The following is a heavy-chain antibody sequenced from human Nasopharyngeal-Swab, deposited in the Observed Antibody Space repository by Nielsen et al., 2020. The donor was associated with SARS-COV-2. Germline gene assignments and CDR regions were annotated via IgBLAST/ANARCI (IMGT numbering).Heavy chain of an antibody. J-gene: IGHJ4*02. CDR2: ISSSGSTI. Sequence: GEALKISCAASGFTFSSYSMNWVRQAPGKGLEWVSYISSSGSTIYYADSVKGRFTISRDNAKNSLYLQMNSLRDEDTAVYYCARETMGDYVWGSYRYSLDYWGQGTLDTVSS. V-gene: IGHV3-48*02. CDR1: GFTFSSYS. D-gene: IGHD3-16*02. CDR3: ARETMGDYVWGSYRYSLDY.